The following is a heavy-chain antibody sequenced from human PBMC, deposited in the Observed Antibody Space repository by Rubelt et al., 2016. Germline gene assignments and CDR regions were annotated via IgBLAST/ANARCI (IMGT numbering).Heavy chain of an antibody. D-gene: IGHD6-19*01. CDR3: ARGVGWDLYYYHCMDV. J-gene: IGHJ6*03. CDR2: INHSGST. CDR1: GGSFSGYY. Sequence: QVQLQQWGAGLLKPSETLSLTCAVYGGSFSGYYWSWIRQPPGKGLEWIGEINHSGSTNYNPSLKSRVTISVDTSKKQFSLKLSSVTAADTAVYYCARGVGWDLYYYHCMDVWGKGTTVTV. V-gene: IGHV4-34*01.